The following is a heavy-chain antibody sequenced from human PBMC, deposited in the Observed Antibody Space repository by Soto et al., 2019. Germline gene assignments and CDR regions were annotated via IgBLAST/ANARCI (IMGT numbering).Heavy chain of an antibody. CDR3: ARDGSGFVADAFDI. J-gene: IGHJ3*02. V-gene: IGHV4-30-4*01. CDR1: GGSISSGDYY. Sequence: SETLSLTCTVSGGSISSGDYYWSWIRQPPGKGLEWIGYIYYSGSTYYNPSLKSRVTISVDTSKNQFSLKLSSVTAADTAVYYCARDGSGFVADAFDIWGQGTMVTVSS. D-gene: IGHD3-22*01. CDR2: IYYSGST.